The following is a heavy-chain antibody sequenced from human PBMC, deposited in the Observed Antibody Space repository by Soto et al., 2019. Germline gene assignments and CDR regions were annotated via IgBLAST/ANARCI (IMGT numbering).Heavy chain of an antibody. J-gene: IGHJ6*02. CDR1: GFTFSSYG. D-gene: IGHD3-16*02. Sequence: QVQLVESGGGVVQPGRSLRLSCAASGFTFSSYGMHWVRQAPGKGLEWVAVIWYDGSNKYYADSVKGRFTISRDNSKNTLYLQMNSLRAEDTAVYYCASDTLYRRYYYYGMDVWGQGTTVTVSS. CDR3: ASDTLYRRYYYYGMDV. CDR2: IWYDGSNK. V-gene: IGHV3-33*01.